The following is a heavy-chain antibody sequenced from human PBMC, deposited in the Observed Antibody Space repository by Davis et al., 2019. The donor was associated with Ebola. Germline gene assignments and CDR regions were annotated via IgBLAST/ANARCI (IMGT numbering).Heavy chain of an antibody. D-gene: IGHD3-3*01. V-gene: IGHV3-7*01. Sequence: PGGSLNPSGEASGFTLRGSWMNWVPRPQGQGPDGLARKKEDGSEKYHVHSVEGRFTISRDNAKNSLYLQMNSLRAEDTAVYYCANLEWVNPDYWGQGVLVTVSS. CDR3: ANLEWVNPDY. J-gene: IGHJ4*02. CDR1: GFTLRGSW. CDR2: KKEDGSEK.